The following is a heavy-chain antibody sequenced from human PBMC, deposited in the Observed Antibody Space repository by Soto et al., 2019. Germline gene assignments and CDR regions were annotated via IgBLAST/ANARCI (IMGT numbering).Heavy chain of an antibody. CDR1: GFTFSSYS. J-gene: IGHJ6*02. CDR3: ARDRCSSTSCYVGMDV. CDR2: ISSSSGTI. V-gene: IGHV3-48*01. Sequence: GGSLRLSCAASGFTFSSYSMNWVRQAPGKGLEWVSYISSSSGTIYYADSVKGRFTISRDNAKNSLYLQMNSLRVEDTAVYYCARDRCSSTSCYVGMDVWGQGTTVTVSS. D-gene: IGHD2-2*01.